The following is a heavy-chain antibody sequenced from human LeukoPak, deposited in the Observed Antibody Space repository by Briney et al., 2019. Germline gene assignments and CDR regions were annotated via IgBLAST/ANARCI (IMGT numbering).Heavy chain of an antibody. CDR1: GGSFSGYY. CDR3: ASLYYYYGMDA. J-gene: IGHJ6*02. Sequence: ASETLSLTCAVYGGSFSGYYWSWIRQPPGKGLEWIGEINHSGSTNYNPSLKSRVTISVDTSKNQFSLKLSSVTAADTAVYYCASLYYYYGMDAWGQGTTVTVSS. V-gene: IGHV4-34*01. CDR2: INHSGST.